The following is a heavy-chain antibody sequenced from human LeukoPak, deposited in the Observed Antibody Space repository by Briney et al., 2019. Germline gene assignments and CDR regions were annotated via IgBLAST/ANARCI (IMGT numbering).Heavy chain of an antibody. Sequence: SETLSLTCTVSGGSLSSSYWSWIRQPPGRGLEWIGYIYYSGSTNYNPPLKSRVTMSVDPSQNQFSLKVSSVTAADTAVYFCAREVAVAGNNWFDPWGQGILVTASS. J-gene: IGHJ5*02. CDR3: AREVAVAGNNWFDP. CDR1: GGSLSSSY. CDR2: IYYSGST. D-gene: IGHD6-19*01. V-gene: IGHV4-59*01.